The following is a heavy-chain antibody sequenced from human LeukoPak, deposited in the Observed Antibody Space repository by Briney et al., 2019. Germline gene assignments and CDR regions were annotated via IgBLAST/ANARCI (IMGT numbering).Heavy chain of an antibody. V-gene: IGHV6-1*01. Sequence: SRTLSLTCAISGDSVSSNSAAWNWIRQSPSRGLEWLGRTYYRSKWYNDYAVSVKSRITINPDTSKNQFSLQLNSVTPEDTAVYYCARDQVSNCGGDCYIRDAFDIWGQGTMVTVSS. CDR3: ARDQVSNCGGDCYIRDAFDI. D-gene: IGHD2-21*01. J-gene: IGHJ3*02. CDR2: TYYRSKWYN. CDR1: GDSVSSNSAA.